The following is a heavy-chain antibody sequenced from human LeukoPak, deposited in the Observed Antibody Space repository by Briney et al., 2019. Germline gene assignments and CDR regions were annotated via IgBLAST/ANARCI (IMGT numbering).Heavy chain of an antibody. CDR3: ARGTLGHGSGSYYSRGDWFDP. J-gene: IGHJ5*02. Sequence: ASVQVSCKASEYTFTNYFIHWVRQAPAQGLEWMGVISPGGSGTSLAQKFQGTVKITSDMSTSTVYMELSSLRSGDTAVYYCARGTLGHGSGSYYSRGDWFDPWGQGTLVTVSS. CDR1: EYTFTNYF. D-gene: IGHD3-10*01. CDR2: ISPGGSGT. V-gene: IGHV1-46*01.